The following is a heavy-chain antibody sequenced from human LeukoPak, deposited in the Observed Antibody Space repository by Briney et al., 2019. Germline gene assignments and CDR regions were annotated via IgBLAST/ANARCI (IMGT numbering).Heavy chain of an antibody. CDR2: INSDASST. V-gene: IGHV3-74*01. CDR3: TRAQGSHGGDFDY. CDR1: GFSFSSYW. J-gene: IGHJ4*02. Sequence: GGSLRLSCAASGFSFSSYWMHWVRQAPGKGLVWVSRINSDASSTNYADSVKGRFTISRDNAKNTLYLQMNSLRAEDTAVYYCTRAQGSHGGDFDYWGQGTLVTVSS.